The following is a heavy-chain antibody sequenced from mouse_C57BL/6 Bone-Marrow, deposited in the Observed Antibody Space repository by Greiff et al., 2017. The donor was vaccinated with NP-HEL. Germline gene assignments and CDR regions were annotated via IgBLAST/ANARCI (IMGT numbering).Heavy chain of an antibody. D-gene: IGHD1-1*01. CDR3: ALEGYDYYGSWFAY. CDR2: INPYNGDT. CDR1: GYSFTGYF. Sequence: EVQLVESGPELVKPGDSVKISCKASGYSFTGYFMNWVMQSHGKSLEWIGRINPYNGDTFYNQKFKGKATLTVDKSSSTAHMELRSLTSEDSAVYYCALEGYDYYGSWFAYWGQGTLVTVSA. V-gene: IGHV1-20*01. J-gene: IGHJ3*01.